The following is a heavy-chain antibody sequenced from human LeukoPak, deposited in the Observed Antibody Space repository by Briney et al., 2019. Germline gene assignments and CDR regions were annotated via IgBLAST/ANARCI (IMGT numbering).Heavy chain of an antibody. J-gene: IGHJ4*02. V-gene: IGHV1-2*06. CDR2: LNPHTGGA. Sequence: ASVKVSCKTSGYTFTDYYIHWVRQAPGQGLEWMGQLNPHTGGANYPQKFQGRVSMTRDTSINTAYIEVSRLTSDDTAVYYCVRVTWKTVIAAPDYWGQGTLVTVSS. D-gene: IGHD2-21*01. CDR1: GYTFTDYY. CDR3: VRVTWKTVIAAPDY.